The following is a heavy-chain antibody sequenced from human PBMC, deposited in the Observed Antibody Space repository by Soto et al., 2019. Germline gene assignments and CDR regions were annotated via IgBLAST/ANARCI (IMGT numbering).Heavy chain of an antibody. CDR3: ARDRSSSSPRYYYYGMDV. Sequence: SETLSLTCTVSGGSISSSSYYWGWIRQLPGKGLEWIGYIYYSGSTNYNPSLKSRVTISVDTSKNQFSLKLSSVTAADTAVYYCARDRSSSSPRYYYYGMDVWGQGTTVTVSS. D-gene: IGHD6-6*01. J-gene: IGHJ6*02. CDR1: GGSISSSSYY. V-gene: IGHV4-61*01. CDR2: IYYSGST.